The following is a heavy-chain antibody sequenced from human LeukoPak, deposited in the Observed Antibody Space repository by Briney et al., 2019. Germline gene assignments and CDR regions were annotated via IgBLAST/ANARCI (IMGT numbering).Heavy chain of an antibody. J-gene: IGHJ6*02. V-gene: IGHV3-21*01. D-gene: IGHD3-10*01. CDR3: ARDRNGLLWFGELSPDYYYYYGMDV. CDR1: GFTFSIYS. Sequence: GGSLRLSCAASGFTFSIYSMNWVRQAPGKGLEWVSSISSSSSYIYYAGSVKGRFTNSRDNAKNSLYLQMNSLRAEDTAVYYCARDRNGLLWFGELSPDYYYYYGMDVWGQGTTVTVSS. CDR2: ISSSSSYI.